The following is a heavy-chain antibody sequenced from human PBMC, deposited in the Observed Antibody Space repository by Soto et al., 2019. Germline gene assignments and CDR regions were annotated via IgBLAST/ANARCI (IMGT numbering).Heavy chain of an antibody. CDR2: IDPSDSYT. V-gene: IGHV5-10-1*01. Sequence: HGASLKISCKGSGYSFTSYWISRVRQMPGKGLEWMGRIDPSDSYTNYSPSFQGHVTIPADKSISTAYLQWSSLKASDTAMYDCARLYSSRFFDYWGQGTLVTVSS. J-gene: IGHJ4*02. D-gene: IGHD6-19*01. CDR3: ARLYSSRFFDY. CDR1: GYSFTSYW.